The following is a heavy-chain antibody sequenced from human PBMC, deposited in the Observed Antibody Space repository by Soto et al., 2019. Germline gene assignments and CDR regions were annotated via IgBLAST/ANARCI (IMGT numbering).Heavy chain of an antibody. Sequence: QVQLVQSGAEVKKPGSSVKVSCKASGGTFSSYAISWVRQAPGQGLEWMGGIIPIFGTANYAQKFQGRVRITAENSTSPAYMGLSSLRSEETAVSYCARSSRHPIWGQGTLVTVSS. J-gene: IGHJ4*02. CDR3: ARSSRHPI. D-gene: IGHD6-6*01. CDR1: GGTFSSYA. V-gene: IGHV1-69*06. CDR2: IIPIFGTA.